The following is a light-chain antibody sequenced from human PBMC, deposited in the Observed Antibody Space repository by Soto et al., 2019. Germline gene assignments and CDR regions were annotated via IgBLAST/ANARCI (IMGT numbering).Light chain of an antibody. J-gene: IGLJ1*01. CDR3: GTWHSDSYV. CDR2: DNN. Sequence: QSVLTQAPTVSAAPGQKITIPCSGGSSNIGSNDVCWYQQVPGTAPKVLIYDNNKRPSGIPDRFSGSKSGTSATLGISGLQTGDEADYYCGTWHSDSYVFGSGTKVTVL. V-gene: IGLV1-51*01. CDR1: SSNIGSND.